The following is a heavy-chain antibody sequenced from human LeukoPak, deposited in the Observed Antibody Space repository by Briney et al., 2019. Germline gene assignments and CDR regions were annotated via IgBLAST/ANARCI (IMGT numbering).Heavy chain of an antibody. CDR2: ITCGGTFT. V-gene: IGHV3-21*01. CDR3: VTGDNPDYTCENHRLDAFDI. D-gene: IGHD3-16*01. CDR1: GFSFSQHS. Sequence: GGSLRLSCEASGFSFSQHSMGWVRLAPGKGLEWVWSITCGGTFTFYADSVKGRFTVSRDNDNNLLFLQLHSLRADDTAIYYCVTGDNPDYTCENHRLDAFDIWGQGTMVAVSS. J-gene: IGHJ3*02.